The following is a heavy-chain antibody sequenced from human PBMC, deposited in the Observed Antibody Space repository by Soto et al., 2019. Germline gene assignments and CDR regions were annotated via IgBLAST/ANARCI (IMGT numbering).Heavy chain of an antibody. D-gene: IGHD3-10*01. Sequence: GGSLRLSCAASGFTFSSYGMHWVRQAPGKGLEWVAVISYDGSNKYYADSVKGRFTISRDNSKNTLYLQMNSLRAEDTAVYYCAKLSSFTMVRGVIAYYYYYGMDVWGQGTTVTVSS. CDR2: ISYDGSNK. J-gene: IGHJ6*02. CDR1: GFTFSSYG. CDR3: AKLSSFTMVRGVIAYYYYYGMDV. V-gene: IGHV3-30*18.